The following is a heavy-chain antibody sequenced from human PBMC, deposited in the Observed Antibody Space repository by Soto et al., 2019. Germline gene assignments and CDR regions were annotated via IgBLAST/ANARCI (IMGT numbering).Heavy chain of an antibody. CDR2: FDPEDGET. D-gene: IGHD3-10*01. Sequence: QVQLVQSGAEVKKPGASVKVSCKVSGYTLTELSMHWVRQAPGKGLEWMGGFDPEDGETIYAQKFQGRVTMTEDTSTDSAYMELSSLRSEDTSVYYCATDKEGEDYYCSGSYWFDPWGQGTLVTVSS. CDR1: GYTLTELS. CDR3: ATDKEGEDYYCSGSYWFDP. V-gene: IGHV1-24*01. J-gene: IGHJ5*02.